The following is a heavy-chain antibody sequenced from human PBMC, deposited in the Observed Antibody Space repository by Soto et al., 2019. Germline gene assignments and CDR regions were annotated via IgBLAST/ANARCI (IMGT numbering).Heavy chain of an antibody. D-gene: IGHD2-15*01. CDR2: MYYSGST. CDR1: GGSISSYY. J-gene: IGHJ4*02. Sequence: QVQLQESGPGLVKPSETLSLTCTVSGGSISSYYWSWIRQPPGKGLEWIGYMYYSGSTNYNPSLKSRVTISVDTSKTQFSLKLRSVTAADTAVYYCARGPGYCTGGSCYGARDFFDYWGQGTLVTVSS. CDR3: ARGPGYCTGGSCYGARDFFDY. V-gene: IGHV4-59*01.